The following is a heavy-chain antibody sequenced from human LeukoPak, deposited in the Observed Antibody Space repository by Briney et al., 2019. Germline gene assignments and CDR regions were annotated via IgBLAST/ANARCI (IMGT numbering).Heavy chain of an antibody. CDR2: ISGSGGST. V-gene: IGHV3-23*01. CDR1: GFTFSGYA. CDR3: AKDPYSGSYYDY. J-gene: IGHJ4*02. D-gene: IGHD1-26*01. Sequence: GGSLRLSCAASGFTFSGYAMSWVRQAPGKGLEWVSAISGSGGSTYYADSVKGRFTISRDNSKNTLYLQMNSLRAEDTAVYYCAKDPYSGSYYDYWGQGTLVTVFS.